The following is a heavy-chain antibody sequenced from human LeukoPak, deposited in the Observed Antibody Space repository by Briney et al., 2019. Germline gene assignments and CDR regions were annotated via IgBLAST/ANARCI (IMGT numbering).Heavy chain of an antibody. CDR3: ARAPNYYDSSGYYYDY. V-gene: IGHV3-7*01. D-gene: IGHD3-22*01. Sequence: GGSLRLSCAASGFTFSSYWMSWVRQAPGKGLEWVANMKQDGSEKYYVDSVKGRFTISRDNAKNSLYLQMNSLRAEDTAVYYCARAPNYYDSSGYYYDYWGQGTLVTVSS. J-gene: IGHJ4*02. CDR2: MKQDGSEK. CDR1: GFTFSSYW.